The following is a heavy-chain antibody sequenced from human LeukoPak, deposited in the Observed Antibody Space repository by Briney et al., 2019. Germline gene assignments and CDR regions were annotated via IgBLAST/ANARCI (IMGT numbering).Heavy chain of an antibody. J-gene: IGHJ4*02. CDR1: GFTFGNYA. Sequence: GGSLRLSCAAFGFTFGNYAMHWVRQAPGKGLEWVSGISWNSGIIGYADSVKGRFAISRDNAKNSLYLQMNSLRAEDTALYYCAKDAKYYYDSSGYLRWGQGTLVTVSS. CDR2: ISWNSGII. V-gene: IGHV3-9*01. D-gene: IGHD3-22*01. CDR3: AKDAKYYYDSSGYLR.